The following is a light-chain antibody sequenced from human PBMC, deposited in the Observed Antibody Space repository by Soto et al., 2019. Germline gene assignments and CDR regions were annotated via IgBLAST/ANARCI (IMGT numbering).Light chain of an antibody. J-gene: IGKJ2*01. CDR1: QNIHIN. CDR3: QQYEGWPRT. V-gene: IGKV3-15*01. CDR2: GVT. Sequence: EIVMTQSPDTLSVYPGDTATLSCRSSQNIHINLAWYQQKPGQAPTLLIYGVTARAPGVPARFSGSGYGTDFTLNIRSVQSGDFGVFYCQQYEGWPRTFGLGTKVE.